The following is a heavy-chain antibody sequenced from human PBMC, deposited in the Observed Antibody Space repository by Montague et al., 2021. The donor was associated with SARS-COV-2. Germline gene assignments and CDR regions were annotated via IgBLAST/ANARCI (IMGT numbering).Heavy chain of an antibody. CDR2: INSDGSST. V-gene: IGHV3-74*01. J-gene: IGHJ6*02. Sequence: SLRLSCAASGFTFSSYWMHWVRQAPGKGLVWVSRINSDGSSTSYADSVKGRFTISRDNAKNTLYLQMNSLRAEDTAVYYCAVDDILTGYYNKYGMDVWGQGTTVTVSS. CDR3: AVDDILTGYYNKYGMDV. CDR1: GFTFSSYW. D-gene: IGHD3-9*01.